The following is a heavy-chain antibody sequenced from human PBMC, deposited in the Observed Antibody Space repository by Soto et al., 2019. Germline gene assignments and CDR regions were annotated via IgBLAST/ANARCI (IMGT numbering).Heavy chain of an antibody. CDR2: ISSSGSTI. Sequence: VQLLESGGSLVQPGGSLRLSCAASGFTFSDYYMSWIRQAPGKGLEWVSYISSSGSTIYYADSVKGRFTISRDNAKNSLYLQMNSLRAEDTAVYYCARVEGYCSSTSCPMTVDYWGQGTLVTVSS. D-gene: IGHD2-2*01. CDR1: GFTFSDYY. V-gene: IGHV3-11*01. J-gene: IGHJ4*02. CDR3: ARVEGYCSSTSCPMTVDY.